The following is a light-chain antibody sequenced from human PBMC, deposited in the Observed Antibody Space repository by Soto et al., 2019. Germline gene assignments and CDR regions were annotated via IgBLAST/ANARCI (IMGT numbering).Light chain of an antibody. J-gene: IGKJ1*01. CDR2: DAS. Sequence: EIVMTQSPGPMSVSPGERATLFCRASQSVRSSLAWYQQKPGQAPRLFIYDASTRATGIPARFSGSGSGTEFTLTISSLQSEDFAVYYCQQYNSWPEAFGQGTKVDI. CDR3: QQYNSWPEA. CDR1: QSVRSS. V-gene: IGKV3-15*01.